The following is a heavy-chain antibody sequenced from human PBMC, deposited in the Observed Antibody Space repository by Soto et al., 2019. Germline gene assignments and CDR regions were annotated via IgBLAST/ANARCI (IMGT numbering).Heavy chain of an antibody. CDR3: ARAQGSGYPGDGSFDI. V-gene: IGHV3-21*01. Sequence: GGSLRLSCAASGFTFSTYNMSWVRQAPGKGLEWVSSISSSSSYIYYADSVKGRFTISRDNAKNSLYLQMNSLRAEDTAVYYCARAQGSGYPGDGSFDIWGQGTMVTV. D-gene: IGHD5-12*01. CDR1: GFTFSTYN. J-gene: IGHJ3*02. CDR2: ISSSSSYI.